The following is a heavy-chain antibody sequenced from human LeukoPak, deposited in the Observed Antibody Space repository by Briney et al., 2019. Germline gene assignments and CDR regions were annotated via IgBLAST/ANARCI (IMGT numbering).Heavy chain of an antibody. D-gene: IGHD3-16*01. J-gene: IGHJ6*03. CDR2: IYYRGTT. CDR3: ARETSQKGAHYMDV. V-gene: IGHV4-39*07. Sequence: SETLSLTCTVSGDSISSSSYYWGWIRQPPGKGLEWIGSIYYRGTTYYNPSLKSRVIISVDMSKNQFSLKLSSVTAADTAVYYCARETSQKGAHYMDVWGKGTTVTISS. CDR1: GDSISSSSYY.